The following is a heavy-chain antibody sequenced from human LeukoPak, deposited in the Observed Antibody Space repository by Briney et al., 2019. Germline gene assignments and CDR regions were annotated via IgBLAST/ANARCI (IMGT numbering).Heavy chain of an antibody. J-gene: IGHJ3*01. CDR3: ATGDNPSWGLCFDL. D-gene: IGHD4-23*01. CDR2: MNPSGRRT. CDR1: GDTFTNYY. V-gene: IGHV1-46*01. Sequence: GASVKVSCKASGDTFTNYYMHWVRQAPGQGLEWVGMMNPSGRRTTYAQKFQGRVTMTKDISTSTVYLELSSLTFEDTAVYYCATGDNPSWGLCFDLWGQGTMVTVSS.